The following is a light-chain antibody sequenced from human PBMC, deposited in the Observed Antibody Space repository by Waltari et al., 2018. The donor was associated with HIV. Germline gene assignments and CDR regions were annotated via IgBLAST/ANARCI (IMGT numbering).Light chain of an antibody. CDR1: SSDVGGYNY. CDR2: DVN. V-gene: IGLV2-14*03. J-gene: IGLJ3*02. CDR3: SSYTSSSTRV. Sequence: QSALTQPASVSGSPGQSITIPCTGTSSDVGGYNYVSWYQRQPGNAPKLMIYDVNNRPSGVSNRFAGSKSGNTASLTISGLQAEDEADYDCSSYTSSSTRVFGGGTKVTVL.